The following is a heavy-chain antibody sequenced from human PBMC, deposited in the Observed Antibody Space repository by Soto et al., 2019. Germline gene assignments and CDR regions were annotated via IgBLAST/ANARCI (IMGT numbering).Heavy chain of an antibody. CDR1: GGSISSYY. V-gene: IGHV4-59*01. CDR2: IYYSGST. J-gene: IGHJ6*03. CDR3: ARLRLGYCSSTSCYDNYYYYYMDV. D-gene: IGHD2-2*01. Sequence: SEILSLTCTVSGGSISSYYWSWIRQPPGKGLEWIGYIYYSGSTNYNPSLKSRVTISVDTSKNQFSLKLSSVTAADTAVYYCARLRLGYCSSTSCYDNYYYYYMDVWGKGTTVTVSS.